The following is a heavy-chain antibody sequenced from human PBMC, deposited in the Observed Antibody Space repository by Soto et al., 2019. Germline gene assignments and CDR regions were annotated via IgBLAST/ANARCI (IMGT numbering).Heavy chain of an antibody. V-gene: IGHV4-39*01. D-gene: IGHD6-13*01. Sequence: SGTLSLTCSVSGGSLSDAGPYWSWIRQSPGRGLEWIGSIYYSGSTYYNPSLKSRVTISVDTSKNQFSLKLSSVTAADTAVYYCARIGSWYFYFGYWGQGTLVTVSS. CDR3: ARIGSWYFYFGY. CDR2: IYYSGST. CDR1: GGSLSDAGPY. J-gene: IGHJ4*02.